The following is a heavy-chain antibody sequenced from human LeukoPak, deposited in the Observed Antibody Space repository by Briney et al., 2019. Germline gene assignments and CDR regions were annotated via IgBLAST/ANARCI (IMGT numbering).Heavy chain of an antibody. CDR2: ISSSGSTI. CDR3: ARDYYDSSGSFDY. CDR1: GFTFSDYY. Sequence: GGSLRLSCAASGFTFSDYYMSWIRQAPGKGLEGVSYISSSGSTIYYADSVKGRFTISRDNAKNSLYLQMNSLRAEGTAVYYCARDYYDSSGSFDYWGQGTLVTVSS. V-gene: IGHV3-11*01. J-gene: IGHJ4*02. D-gene: IGHD3-22*01.